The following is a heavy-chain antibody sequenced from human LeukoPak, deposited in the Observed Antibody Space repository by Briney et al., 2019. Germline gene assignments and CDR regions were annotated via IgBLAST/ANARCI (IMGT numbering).Heavy chain of an antibody. V-gene: IGHV3-30*19. J-gene: IGHJ4*02. CDR1: GFTFSNYG. CDR2: ISYDGSNK. CDR3: AKDHGSGSSLPALFDY. D-gene: IGHD3-10*01. Sequence: GESLRLSCAASGFTFSNYGMHWVRQAPGKGLEWVAVISYDGSNKYYADSVKGRFTISRDNSKNTLYLQMNSLRAEDTAVYYCAKDHGSGSSLPALFDYWGQGTLVTVSS.